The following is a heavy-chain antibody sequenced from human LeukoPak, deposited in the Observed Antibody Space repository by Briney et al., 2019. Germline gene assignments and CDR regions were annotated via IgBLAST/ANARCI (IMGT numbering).Heavy chain of an antibody. Sequence: SVKVSCKASGFTFTSSAVQWVRQARGQRLEGIGWIVVGSGNTNYAQKFQERVTITRDMSTSTAYMELSSLRSDDTAVYYCARGRPAAAGTPDFDYWGQGTLVTVSS. V-gene: IGHV1-58*01. CDR2: IVVGSGNT. J-gene: IGHJ4*02. CDR1: GFTFTSSA. CDR3: ARGRPAAAGTPDFDY. D-gene: IGHD6-13*01.